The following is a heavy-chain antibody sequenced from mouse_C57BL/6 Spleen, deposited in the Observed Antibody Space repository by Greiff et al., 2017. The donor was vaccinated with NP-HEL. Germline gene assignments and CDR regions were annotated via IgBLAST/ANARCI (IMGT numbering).Heavy chain of an antibody. CDR1: GYTFTSYW. J-gene: IGHJ3*01. CDR3: ARSGSSGSAWFAY. D-gene: IGHD3-2*02. CDR2: IDPSDSYT. V-gene: IGHV1-69*01. Sequence: VQLQQPGAELVMPGASVKLSCKASGYTFTSYWMHWVKQRPGQGLEWIGEIDPSDSYTNYNQKFKGKSTLTVDKSSSTAYMQLSSLTSEDSAVYYCARSGSSGSAWFAYWGQGTLVTVSA.